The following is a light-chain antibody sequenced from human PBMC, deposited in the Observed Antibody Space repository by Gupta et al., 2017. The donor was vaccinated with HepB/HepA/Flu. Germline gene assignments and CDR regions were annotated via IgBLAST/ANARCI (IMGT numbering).Light chain of an antibody. Sequence: AIQMTQSPSSLSASVGDRVIITCPASQDIRNDLGWYQQKPGKAPKLLIAAASTLQSGVPSRFSGSGSGTDFTLTITSRQPEDFATYYCQQEDKYPRTFGRGTKVEIK. CDR1: QDIRND. J-gene: IGKJ1*01. CDR3: QQEDKYPRT. CDR2: AAS. V-gene: IGKV1-6*01.